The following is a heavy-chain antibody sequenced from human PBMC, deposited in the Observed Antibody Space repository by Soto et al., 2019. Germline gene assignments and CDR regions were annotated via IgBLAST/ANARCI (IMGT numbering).Heavy chain of an antibody. CDR2: IDPSDSYT. V-gene: IGHV5-10-1*01. D-gene: IGHD6-6*01. J-gene: IGHJ6*02. CDR3: AAITSIAARRFYYYYGMDV. Sequence: GESLKISCKGSGYSFTSYWISWVRQMPGKGLEWMGRIDPSDSYTNYSPSFQGHVTISADKSISTAYLQWSSLKASDTAMYYCAAITSIAARRFYYYYGMDVWGHGTTVTVPS. CDR1: GYSFTSYW.